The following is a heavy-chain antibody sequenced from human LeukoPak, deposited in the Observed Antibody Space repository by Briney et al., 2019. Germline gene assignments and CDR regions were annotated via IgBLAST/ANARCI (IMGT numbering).Heavy chain of an antibody. D-gene: IGHD1-26*01. J-gene: IGHJ4*02. V-gene: IGHV3-30*18. Sequence: GGSLRLSCAASGFTFSSCGMHWVRQAPGKGLEWVAVISYDGSNKYYADSVKGRFTISRDNSKNTLYLQMNSLRAEDTAVYYCAKDDGLRGSYDYWGQGTLVTVSS. CDR2: ISYDGSNK. CDR3: AKDDGLRGSYDY. CDR1: GFTFSSCG.